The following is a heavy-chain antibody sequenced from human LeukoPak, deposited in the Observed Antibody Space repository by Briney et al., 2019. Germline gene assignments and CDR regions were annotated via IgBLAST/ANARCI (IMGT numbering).Heavy chain of an antibody. J-gene: IGHJ4*02. V-gene: IGHV3-23*01. D-gene: IGHD6-19*01. Sequence: GGSLRLSCAASGFTFSSYAMSWVRQAPGEGLEWVSAISGSGGGTYYADSVKGRFTISRDNSKNTLYLQMNSLRAEDTAVYYCAKAVKGYIAVAVSQFDNWGQGNLVTVSS. CDR3: AKAVKGYIAVAVSQFDN. CDR1: GFTFSSYA. CDR2: ISGSGGGT.